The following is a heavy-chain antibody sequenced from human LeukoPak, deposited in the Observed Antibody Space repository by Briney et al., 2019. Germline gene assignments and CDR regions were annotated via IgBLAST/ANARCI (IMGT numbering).Heavy chain of an antibody. J-gene: IGHJ4*02. CDR3: AKDQWLGPDYFDY. V-gene: IGHV3-23*01. Sequence: GGSLRLSCAASGFTFSSYAMSWVRQAPGKGLEWVSAISGSGGSTYYADSVKDRFTISRDNSKNTLYLQMNSLRAEDTAVYYCAKDQWLGPDYFDYWGQGTLVTVSS. CDR2: ISGSGGST. CDR1: GFTFSSYA. D-gene: IGHD6-19*01.